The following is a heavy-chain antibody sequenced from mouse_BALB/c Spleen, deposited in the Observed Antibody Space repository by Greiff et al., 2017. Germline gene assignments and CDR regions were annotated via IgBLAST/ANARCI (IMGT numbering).Heavy chain of an antibody. D-gene: IGHD2-4*01. CDR1: GFTFSDYY. CDR2: ISDGGSYT. CDR3: ATDYDATGFAY. Sequence: EVNLVESGGGLVKPGGSLKLSCAASGFTFSDYYMYWVRQTPEKRLEWVATISDGGSYTYYPDSVKGRFTISRDNAKNNLYLQMSSLKSEDTAMYYCATDYDATGFAYWGQGTLVTVSA. V-gene: IGHV5-4*02. J-gene: IGHJ3*01.